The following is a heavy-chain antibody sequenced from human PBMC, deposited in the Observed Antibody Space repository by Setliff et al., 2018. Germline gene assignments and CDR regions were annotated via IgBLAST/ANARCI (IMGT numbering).Heavy chain of an antibody. V-gene: IGHV4-59*11. D-gene: IGHD5-18*01. CDR1: GGSISSHY. J-gene: IGHJ4*02. CDR3: ARGRIQPWKYYFDY. CDR2: IYYSGST. Sequence: SETLSLTCTVSGGSISSHYWSWIRQPPGKGLEWIGYIYYSGSTNYNPSLKSRVTISVDTSKNQFSLKLSSVTAADTAVYYCARGRIQPWKYYFDYWGQGTLVTVSS.